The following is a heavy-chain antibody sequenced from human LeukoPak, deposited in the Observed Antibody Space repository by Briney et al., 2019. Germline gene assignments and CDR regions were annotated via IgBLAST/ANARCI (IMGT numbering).Heavy chain of an antibody. CDR1: GFTFSSYS. CDR3: ARDPNYYDSPFDY. V-gene: IGHV3-21*01. D-gene: IGHD3-22*01. Sequence: GGSLRLSCAASGFTFSSYSMNWVRQAPGKGLEWVSSISSSSSYIYYADSVKGRFTLSRDNAKNSLYLQMNSLRAEDTAVYYCARDPNYYDSPFDYWGQGTLVTVSS. CDR2: ISSSSSYI. J-gene: IGHJ4*02.